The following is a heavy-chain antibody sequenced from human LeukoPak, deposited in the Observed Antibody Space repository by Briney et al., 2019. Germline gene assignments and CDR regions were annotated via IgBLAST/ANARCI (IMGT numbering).Heavy chain of an antibody. V-gene: IGHV3-30*18. CDR2: ISYDGSNK. CDR3: AKHGADSSGYYIPRYYYYYYMDV. Sequence: GGSLRLSCAASGFTFSSYGMHWVRQAPGKGLEWVAVISYDGSNKYYADSVKGRFTISRDNSKNTLYLQMNSLRAEDTAVYYCAKHGADSSGYYIPRYYYYYYMDVWGKGTTVTVSS. J-gene: IGHJ6*03. D-gene: IGHD3-22*01. CDR1: GFTFSSYG.